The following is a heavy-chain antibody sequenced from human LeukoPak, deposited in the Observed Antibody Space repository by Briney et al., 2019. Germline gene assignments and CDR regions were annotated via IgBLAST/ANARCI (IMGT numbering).Heavy chain of an antibody. D-gene: IGHD4-17*01. CDR2: IYYSGST. J-gene: IGHJ3*02. V-gene: IGHV4-59*08. CDR3: ARQTMTTADAFDI. Sequence: AYIYYSGSTDYNPSLKSRVTISVDTSKNQFSLKLSSVTAADTAVYYCARQTMTTADAFDIWGQGTMVTVSS.